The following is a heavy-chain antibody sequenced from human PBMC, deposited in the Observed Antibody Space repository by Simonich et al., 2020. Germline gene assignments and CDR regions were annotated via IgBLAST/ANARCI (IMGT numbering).Heavy chain of an antibody. J-gene: IGHJ3*02. CDR2: LNSDGSST. D-gene: IGHD4-4*01. Sequence: EVQLVESGGGLVQPGGSLRLSCAASGFTFSSYWMHWVRQAPGKGLDWGSRLNSDGSSTSYADSVKGRFTISRDNAKNTLYLQMNSLRAEDTAVYYCARDYSNYDAFDIWGQGTMVTVSS. V-gene: IGHV3-74*01. CDR3: ARDYSNYDAFDI. CDR1: GFTFSSYW.